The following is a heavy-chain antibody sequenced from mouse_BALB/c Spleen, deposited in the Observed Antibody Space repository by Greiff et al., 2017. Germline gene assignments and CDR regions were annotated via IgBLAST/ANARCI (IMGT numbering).Heavy chain of an antibody. CDR1: GYAFTNYL. CDR3: ARVTTGYAMDY. V-gene: IGHV1-54*02. D-gene: IGHD1-1*01. CDR2: INPGSGST. Sequence: QVQLQQSGAELVRPGTSVKVSCKASGYAFTNYLIEWVKQRPGQGLEWIGVINPGSGSTNYNEKFKGKATFTADTSSNTAYMQLSSLTSEDSAVYYCARVTTGYAMDYWGQGTSVTVSS. J-gene: IGHJ4*01.